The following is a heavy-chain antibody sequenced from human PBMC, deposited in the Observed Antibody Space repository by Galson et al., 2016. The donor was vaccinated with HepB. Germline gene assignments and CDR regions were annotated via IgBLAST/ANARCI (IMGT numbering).Heavy chain of an antibody. CDR3: VQGSTAPAV. J-gene: IGHJ6*04. V-gene: IGHV3-23*01. Sequence: SLRLSCAASGSTFNNYGMTWVRQAPGKGLEVVSSISRDGDSTDYADSVKGRFLISRDNTKNTLSLQMNSLRAEDTAVYYCVQGSTAPAVWGKGTTVTVSS. CDR1: GSTFNNYG. D-gene: IGHD2-2*01. CDR2: ISRDGDST.